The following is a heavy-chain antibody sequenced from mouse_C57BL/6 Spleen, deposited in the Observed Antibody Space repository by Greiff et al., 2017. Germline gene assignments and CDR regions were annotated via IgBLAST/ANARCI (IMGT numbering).Heavy chain of an antibody. Sequence: DVKLQESGPGMVKPSQSLSLTCTVTGYSITSGYDWHWIRHFPGNKLEWMGYISYSGSTNYNPSLKSRISITHDTSKNHFFLKLNSVTTEDTATYYCARSGYGNYVDWFAYWGQGTLVTVSA. CDR3: ARSGYGNYVDWFAY. J-gene: IGHJ3*01. CDR2: ISYSGST. CDR1: GYSITSGYD. D-gene: IGHD2-1*01. V-gene: IGHV3-1*01.